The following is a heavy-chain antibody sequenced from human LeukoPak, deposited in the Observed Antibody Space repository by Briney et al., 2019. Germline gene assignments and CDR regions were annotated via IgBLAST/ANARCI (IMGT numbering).Heavy chain of an antibody. CDR1: GFTFSNAW. CDR3: TTGFIRFGEFSRSDY. V-gene: IGHV3-15*01. Sequence: GWSLRLSCAASGFTFSNAWMSWVRQAPGKGLDGVGRIKSKTDGGTTDYAAPVKGRFTISRDDSKNTLYLQMNSLKTEDTAVYYCTTGFIRFGEFSRSDYWGQGTLVTVSS. J-gene: IGHJ4*02. CDR2: IKSKTDGGTT. D-gene: IGHD3-10*01.